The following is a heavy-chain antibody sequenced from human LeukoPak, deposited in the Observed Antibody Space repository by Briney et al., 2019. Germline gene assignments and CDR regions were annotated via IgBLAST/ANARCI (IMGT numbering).Heavy chain of an antibody. J-gene: IGHJ4*02. CDR2: ISSSSSYI. CDR3: ARAAYGDKRPDY. CDR1: GFTFSSYS. V-gene: IGHV3-21*01. D-gene: IGHD4-17*01. Sequence: GGSLRLSCAASGFTFSSYSMNWVRQAPGKGLEWVSSISSSSSYIYYADSVKGRFTISRDNAKNSLYLQMNSLRAEDTTVYYCARAAYGDKRPDYWGQGTLVTVSS.